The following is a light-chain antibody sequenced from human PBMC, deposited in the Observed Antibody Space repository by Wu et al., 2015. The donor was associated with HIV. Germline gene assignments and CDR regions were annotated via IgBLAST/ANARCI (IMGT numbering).Light chain of an antibody. V-gene: IGKV3-20*01. CDR2: GAS. Sequence: EIVLTQSPGTLSLSPGERATLSCRASQSVSSSYLAWCQQKPGQAPRLLIYGASSRATGIPDRFSGSGSGTDFTLTISRLEPEDFAVYYCQQYGSSPGTFGQGTKVEIK. CDR1: QSVSSSY. J-gene: IGKJ1*01. CDR3: QQYGSSPGT.